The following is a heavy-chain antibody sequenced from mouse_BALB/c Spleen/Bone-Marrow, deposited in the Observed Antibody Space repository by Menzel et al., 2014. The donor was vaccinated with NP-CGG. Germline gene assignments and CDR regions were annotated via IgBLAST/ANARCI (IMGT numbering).Heavy chain of an antibody. D-gene: IGHD2-1*01. CDR3: ARWGNYGDYAMDY. V-gene: IGHV1S56*01. Sequence: QVQLKDSGPELVEPGASVRISCKASGYAFTSYYIHWVKQRPGQGLEWIGWIYPGNVNTKYNEKFKGKATLTADKSSSTAYMQLSSLTSEDSAVYFCARWGNYGDYAMDYWGQGTSVTVSS. CDR2: IYPGNVNT. J-gene: IGHJ4*01. CDR1: GYAFTSYY.